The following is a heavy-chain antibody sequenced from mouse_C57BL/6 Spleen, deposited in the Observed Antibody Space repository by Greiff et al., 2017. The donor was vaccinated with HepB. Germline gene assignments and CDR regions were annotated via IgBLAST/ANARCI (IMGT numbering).Heavy chain of an antibody. V-gene: IGHV1-4*01. CDR2: INPSSGYT. CDR1: GYTFTSYT. Sequence: VQGVESGAELARPGASVKMSCKASGYTFTSYTMHWVKQRPGQGLEWIGYINPSSGYTKYNQKFKDKATLTADKSSSTAYMQLSSLTSEDSAVYYCARVPLDSSEGPFAYWGQGTLVTVSA. J-gene: IGHJ3*01. CDR3: ARVPLDSSEGPFAY. D-gene: IGHD3-2*02.